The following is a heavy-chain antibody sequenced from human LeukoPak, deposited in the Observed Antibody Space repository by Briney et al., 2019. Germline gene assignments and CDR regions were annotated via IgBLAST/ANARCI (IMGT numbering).Heavy chain of an antibody. CDR3: ASHRDFDY. J-gene: IGHJ4*02. CDR1: GYTFTSYG. V-gene: IGHV1-18*01. CDR2: ISAYNGNT. Sequence: GASVKVSCEASGYTFTSYGISWVRQAPGQGLEWMGWISAYNGNTNYAQKLQGRVTMTTDASTSTAYMELSSLRSEDTAVYYCASHRDFDYWGQGTLVTVSS.